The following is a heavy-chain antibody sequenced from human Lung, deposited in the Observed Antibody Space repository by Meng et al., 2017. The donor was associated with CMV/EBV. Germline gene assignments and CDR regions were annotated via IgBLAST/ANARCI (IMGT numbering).Heavy chain of an antibody. J-gene: IGHJ5*02. CDR3: ARDLNWFDP. Sequence: ASVKVSCKASGYTFTSFDINWVRQATGQGPEWMGWMNPNSGNTGYAQKFQGRVTLTRDTSISTAYMELRSLRSDDTAVYYCARDLNWFDPWGQGTLVTVSS. CDR2: MNPNSGNT. CDR1: GYTFTSFD. V-gene: IGHV1-8*02.